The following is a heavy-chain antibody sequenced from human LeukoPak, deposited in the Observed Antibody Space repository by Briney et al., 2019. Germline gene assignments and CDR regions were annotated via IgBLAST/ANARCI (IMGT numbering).Heavy chain of an antibody. V-gene: IGHV1-3*01. CDR3: ARSSSGTYHY. D-gene: IGHD3-10*01. J-gene: IGHJ4*02. Sequence: ASVKVSCKTSGYNFASYTMHWLRQAPGQSPEWMGSINGDNGNTKYSEKFQGRVTFTRDSSASSAYMELSRLRSEDTAVYYCARSSSGTYHYWGQGTLVTVSS. CDR1: GYNFASYT. CDR2: INGDNGNT.